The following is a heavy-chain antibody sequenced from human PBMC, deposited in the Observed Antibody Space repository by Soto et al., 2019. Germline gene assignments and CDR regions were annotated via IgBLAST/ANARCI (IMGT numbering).Heavy chain of an antibody. CDR2: ISRGGSVI. Sequence: PGGSLRLSCAASGFSFSDSYMSWIRQAPGKGLEWVSYISRGGSVIYYADSVKGRFTISRDDAKNSLYLQMNSLRAEDTAIYCCASDSHAVDLGYWCQGTLVTVFS. V-gene: IGHV3-11*01. D-gene: IGHD3-10*01. J-gene: IGHJ4*02. CDR1: GFSFSDSY. CDR3: ASDSHAVDLGY.